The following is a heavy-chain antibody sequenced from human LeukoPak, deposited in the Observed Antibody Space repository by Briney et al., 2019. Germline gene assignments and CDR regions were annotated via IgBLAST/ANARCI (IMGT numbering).Heavy chain of an antibody. CDR1: GGSFSGYY. Sequence: SETLSLTCAVYGGSFSGYYWSWIRQPPGKGLEWIGEINHSGSTNYNPSLKSRVTISVDTSKNQFSLKLSSVTAADTAVYYCARRSVYDSSGYPLDYWGQGTLVTVSS. CDR2: INHSGST. J-gene: IGHJ4*02. D-gene: IGHD3-22*01. V-gene: IGHV4-34*01. CDR3: ARRSVYDSSGYPLDY.